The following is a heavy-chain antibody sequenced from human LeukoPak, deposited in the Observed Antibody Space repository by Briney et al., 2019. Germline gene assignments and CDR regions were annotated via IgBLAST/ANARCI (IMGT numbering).Heavy chain of an antibody. CDR3: AKDRTRGTEPRAFYYYGMDV. D-gene: IGHD1-1*01. Sequence: PGGSLRLSCAASGLTFSRYAMSWVRQAPGKGLEWVSAISGSGGSTYYADSVKGRFTISRDNSKNTLYLQMNSLRAEDTAVYYCAKDRTRGTEPRAFYYYGMDVWGQGTTVTVSS. V-gene: IGHV3-23*01. J-gene: IGHJ6*02. CDR1: GLTFSRYA. CDR2: ISGSGGST.